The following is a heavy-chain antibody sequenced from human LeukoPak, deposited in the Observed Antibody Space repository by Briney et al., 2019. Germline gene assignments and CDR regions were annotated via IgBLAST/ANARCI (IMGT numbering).Heavy chain of an antibody. CDR1: GGSINSYY. CDR2: IYTGGST. Sequence: SETLSLTCTVSGGSINSYYWTWIRQPAGKGLEWIGRIYTGGSTNYNPSLESRVTMSVDTSKNQFSLKLNSVTAADTAVYYCATGISVFDYWGQGLLVTVSS. D-gene: IGHD1-1*01. CDR3: ATGISVFDY. V-gene: IGHV4-4*07. J-gene: IGHJ4*02.